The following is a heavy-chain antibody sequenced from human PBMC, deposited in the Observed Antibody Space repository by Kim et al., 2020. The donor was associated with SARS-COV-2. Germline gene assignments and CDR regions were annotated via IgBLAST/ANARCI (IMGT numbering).Heavy chain of an antibody. D-gene: IGHD3-10*01. V-gene: IGHV3-30*18. CDR2: ISHDGNWH. J-gene: IGHJ4*02. CDR3: AKDARYHGSGPYPFDS. CDR1: GFTFKNYA. Sequence: GGSLRLSCAASGFTFKNYAIHWVRQAPGKGLEWVAIISHDGNWHYYADSVKGRFTISRDDSKNTVYLQIDSLRVEDTALYYCAKDARYHGSGPYPFDSWGQGTLVTVSS.